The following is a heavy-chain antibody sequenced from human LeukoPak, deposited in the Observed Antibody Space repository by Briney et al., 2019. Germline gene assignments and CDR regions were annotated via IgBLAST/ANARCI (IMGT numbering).Heavy chain of an antibody. J-gene: IGHJ6*03. Sequence: ASVKVSCKASGYTFTSYGISWVRQAPGQGLEWMGWISAYNGNTNYAQKLQGRVTMTTDTSTSTAYMELRSLRSDDTAVYYCARVIDYYDSSGDYYYYYYMDVWGKGTTVTVSS. CDR2: ISAYNGNT. V-gene: IGHV1-18*01. CDR3: ARVIDYYDSSGDYYYYYYMDV. D-gene: IGHD3-22*01. CDR1: GYTFTSYG.